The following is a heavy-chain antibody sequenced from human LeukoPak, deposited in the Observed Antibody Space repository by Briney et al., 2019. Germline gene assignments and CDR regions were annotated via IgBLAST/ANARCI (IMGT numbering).Heavy chain of an antibody. V-gene: IGHV4-34*01. CDR2: IDHRGFT. J-gene: IGHJ4*02. CDR3: ASGQTYLDY. CDR1: GGSISNYY. Sequence: SETLSLTCTVSGGSISNYYWSCLRQPPGKGLEWIGEIDHRGFTNYNPSLKSRVTISVDTSNNQFSLRLTSVTAADTAVYYCASGQTYLDYWGQGTLVTVSS.